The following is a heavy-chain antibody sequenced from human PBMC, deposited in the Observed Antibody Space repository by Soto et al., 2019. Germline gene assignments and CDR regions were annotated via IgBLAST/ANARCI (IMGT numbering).Heavy chain of an antibody. CDR1: GFTFSSYD. CDR3: ARAGRDFDPWGLYYYYGMDV. CDR2: IGTAGDT. D-gene: IGHD3-9*01. Sequence: GGSLRLSCAASGFTFSSYDMHWVRQATGKGLEWVSAIGTAGDTYYPGSVKGRFTISRENAKNSLYLQMNSLRAEDTAVYYCARAGRDFDPWGLYYYYGMDVWGQGTTVTVSS. J-gene: IGHJ6*02. V-gene: IGHV3-13*01.